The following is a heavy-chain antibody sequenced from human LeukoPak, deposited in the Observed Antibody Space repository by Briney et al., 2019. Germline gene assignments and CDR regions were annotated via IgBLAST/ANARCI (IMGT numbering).Heavy chain of an antibody. D-gene: IGHD1-7*01. Sequence: PSETLSLTCTVSGDSISSGGYYWNWIRQPPGKGLEWIGYIYYSGSTNYNPSLKSRVTISVDTSKNQFSLKLSSVTAADTAVYYCARDNWNYGSSMDVWGQGTTVTVSS. J-gene: IGHJ6*02. CDR3: ARDNWNYGSSMDV. V-gene: IGHV4-61*08. CDR2: IYYSGST. CDR1: GDSISSGGYY.